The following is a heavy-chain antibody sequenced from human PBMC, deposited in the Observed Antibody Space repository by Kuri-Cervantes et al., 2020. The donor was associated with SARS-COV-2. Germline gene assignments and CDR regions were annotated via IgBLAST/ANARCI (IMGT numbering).Heavy chain of an antibody. D-gene: IGHD7-27*01. Sequence: GGSLRLSCVASGFTFRSYTMTWVRQAPGKGLEWVAVISYDGSTKYYGDSVKGRFTISRDNSKNTLYLQMSSLRAEDTAVYYCARDLRLGKSLDYWGQGTLVTVSS. CDR3: ARDLRLGKSLDY. CDR2: ISYDGSTK. J-gene: IGHJ4*02. V-gene: IGHV3-30*03. CDR1: GFTFRSYT.